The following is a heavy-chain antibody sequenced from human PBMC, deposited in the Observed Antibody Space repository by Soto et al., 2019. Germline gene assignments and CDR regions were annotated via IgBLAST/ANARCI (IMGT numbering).Heavy chain of an antibody. CDR2: ISSKAGPI. Sequence: QVQLVQSGAEVQKPGPSVKVSCKTSDYTFNDFGITSVRQAPGLGLEWLGGISSKAGPINFTPKFQGSVIMPTHTSRSTPCMKLTSLTFDDSAVYFCARGIGFDIDYWGQGTLVTV. V-gene: IGHV1-18*01. CDR1: DYTFNDFG. J-gene: IGHJ4*02. CDR3: ARGIGFDIDY. D-gene: IGHD5-12*01.